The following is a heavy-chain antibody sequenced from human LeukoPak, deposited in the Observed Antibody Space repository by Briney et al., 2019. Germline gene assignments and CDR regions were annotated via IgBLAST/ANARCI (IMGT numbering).Heavy chain of an antibody. CDR1: GFTFSRDW. CDR2: INGDGSNT. V-gene: IGHV3-74*01. CDR3: ARDGPSPMVALDY. Sequence: GGSLRLSCVAAGFTFSRDWMYWVRQAPGKGLVWVSLINGDGSNTNYADSVKGRFTISRDNAKNTLYLQMNSLRAEDTAVYYCARDGPSPMVALDYWGQGTLVTVSS. J-gene: IGHJ4*02. D-gene: IGHD3-10*01.